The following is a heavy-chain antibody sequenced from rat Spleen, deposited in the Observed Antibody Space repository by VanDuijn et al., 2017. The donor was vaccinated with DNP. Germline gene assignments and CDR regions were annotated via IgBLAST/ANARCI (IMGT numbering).Heavy chain of an antibody. CDR3: TRYYDSFDY. D-gene: IGHD1-1*01. Sequence: EVQLVESGGGLVQPGRSLKLSCAASGFTFSNYYMAWVRQAPKKGLEWVATISYDGSRTYYRDSVKGRFTISRDYAKPTLYLQMDSLRSEDTATYYCTRYYDSFDYWGQGVMVTVSS. V-gene: IGHV5-7*01. CDR1: GFTFSNYY. CDR2: ISYDGSRT. J-gene: IGHJ2*01.